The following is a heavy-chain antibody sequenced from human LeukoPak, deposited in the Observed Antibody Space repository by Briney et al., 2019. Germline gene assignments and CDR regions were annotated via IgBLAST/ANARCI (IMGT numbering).Heavy chain of an antibody. CDR1: GFSVSLNY. J-gene: IGHJ2*01. CDR3: ARVGDHFHWYLDL. CDR2: LYSGSDT. D-gene: IGHD3-3*02. V-gene: IGHV3-53*01. Sequence: GGSLTLSCAASGFSVSLNYMNWVRQAPGKGLEWGSILYSGSDTYYADSVKGRFTISRDSSKNMLFLHMNSLSAEDTAVYYCARVGDHFHWYLDLWGRGTLVTVSS.